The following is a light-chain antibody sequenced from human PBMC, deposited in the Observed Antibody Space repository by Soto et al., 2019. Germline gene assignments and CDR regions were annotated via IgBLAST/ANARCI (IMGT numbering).Light chain of an antibody. Sequence: IVMTQSPATVSVSPWESTSLSCRASRTIGTNLGWYQQKPGQAPRLLISKTSNRATGVPARFSGSGSGTEFTLTITSLQSEDIAVYCCQQYADWPLTFGGGTKV. CDR2: KTS. CDR3: QQYADWPLT. V-gene: IGKV3-15*01. CDR1: RTIGTN. J-gene: IGKJ4*01.